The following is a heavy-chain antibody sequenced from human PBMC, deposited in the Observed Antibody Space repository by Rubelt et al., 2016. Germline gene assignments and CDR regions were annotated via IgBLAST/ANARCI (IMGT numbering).Heavy chain of an antibody. CDR2: IYPDDSDT. Sequence: VENSGDSLKISCKGSGFRFTNFWIGWMRQLPGKGLEWMGVIYPDDSDTTYRPSFQGQVTISADKSITTAYLQWSSLKASDTAMYYCVRRGENAAYDEFDYWGQGTLVTVSS. J-gene: IGHJ4*02. CDR1: GFRFTNFW. CDR3: VRRGENAAYDEFDY. V-gene: IGHV5-51*03. D-gene: IGHD5-12*01.